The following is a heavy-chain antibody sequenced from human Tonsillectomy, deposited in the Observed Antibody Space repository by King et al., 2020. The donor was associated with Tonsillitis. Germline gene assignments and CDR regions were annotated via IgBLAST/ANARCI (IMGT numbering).Heavy chain of an antibody. CDR1: GFTFSSYG. Sequence: VQLVESGGGVVQPGRSLRLSCAASGFTFSSYGMHWVRQAPGKGLEWVAVISYYGSNKYYADSVKGRFTISIDNSKNTLYLQMNSLRVEDTAVYYCAKEGHSDAFDIWGQGTMVTVSS. CDR3: AKEGHSDAFDI. J-gene: IGHJ3*02. V-gene: IGHV3-30*18. CDR2: ISYYGSNK.